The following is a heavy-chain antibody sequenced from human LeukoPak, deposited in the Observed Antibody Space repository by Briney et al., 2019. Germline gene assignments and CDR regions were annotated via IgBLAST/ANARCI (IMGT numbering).Heavy chain of an antibody. CDR2: IKSKTDGGTT. Sequence: GGSLRLSCSASGFTFSSFAMNWVRQAPGKGLEWVGRIKSKTDGGTTDYAAPVKGRFTISRDDSKNTLYLQMNSLKTEDTAVYYCTTDPFMWWELPHPWGQGTLVTVSS. D-gene: IGHD1-26*01. V-gene: IGHV3-15*07. CDR1: GFTFSSFA. CDR3: TTDPFMWWELPHP. J-gene: IGHJ5*02.